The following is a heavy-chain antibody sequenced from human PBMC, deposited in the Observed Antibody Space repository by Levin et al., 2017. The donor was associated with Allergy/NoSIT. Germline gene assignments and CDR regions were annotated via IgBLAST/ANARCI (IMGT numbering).Heavy chain of an antibody. CDR2: IWYDGSNK. Sequence: LSLTCAASGFTFSSYGMHWVRQAPGKGLERVAVIWYDGSNKYYADSVKGRFTISRDNSKNTLYLQMNSLRAEDTAVYYCAREESSGWYRVSYRYWGQGTLVTVSS. D-gene: IGHD6-19*01. CDR3: AREESSGWYRVSYRY. V-gene: IGHV3-33*01. J-gene: IGHJ4*02. CDR1: GFTFSSYG.